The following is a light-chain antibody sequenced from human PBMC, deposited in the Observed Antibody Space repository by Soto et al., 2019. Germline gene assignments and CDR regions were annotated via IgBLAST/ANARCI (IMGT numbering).Light chain of an antibody. V-gene: IGLV2-14*01. J-gene: IGLJ3*02. CDR1: SSDVGGYNY. CDR3: CSYTSSDTHLV. Sequence: QSALTQPASVSGSPGQSITISCTGSSSDVGGYNYVSWYQHHPGKAPKLMIYEVINRPSGVSSRFSGPKSGNTASLTISGLQAEDEADYHCCSYTSSDTHLVFGGGTKLTVL. CDR2: EVI.